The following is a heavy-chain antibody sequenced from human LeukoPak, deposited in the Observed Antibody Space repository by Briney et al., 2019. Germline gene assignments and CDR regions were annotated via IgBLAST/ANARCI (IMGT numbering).Heavy chain of an antibody. CDR3: ARRAFSYEDQEYYFDY. J-gene: IGHJ4*02. CDR1: GYRFTTFW. Sequence: GEALETSLKGFGYRFTTFWLAWGRPSPGKGVGGVVIIYPGDSDPRYNPSFQGQVSTSVDKSISTAYLQWSSLKASDTAMYYCARRAFSYEDQEYYFDYWGQGTLVTVSS. V-gene: IGHV5-51*01. CDR2: IYPGDSDP. D-gene: IGHD5-18*01.